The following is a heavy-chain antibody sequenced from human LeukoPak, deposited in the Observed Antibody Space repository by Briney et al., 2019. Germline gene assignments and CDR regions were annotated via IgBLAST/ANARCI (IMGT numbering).Heavy chain of an antibody. CDR2: VGGGPDIP. Sequence: GGSLRPSCVASGFRFNIYGMSWDSQAPPKGLEWVSSVGGGPDIPHADSVKGRFTGSRDDAKSTVYLQMNSLRVEDTAIYFCAKDATPGNGIWDDFDSWGQGTLVTVSS. CDR3: AKDATPGNGIWDDFDS. CDR1: GFRFNIYG. V-gene: IGHV3-23*01. D-gene: IGHD1-26*01. J-gene: IGHJ4*02.